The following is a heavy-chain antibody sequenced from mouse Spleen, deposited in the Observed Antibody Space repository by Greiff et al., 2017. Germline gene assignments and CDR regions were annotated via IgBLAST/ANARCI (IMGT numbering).Heavy chain of an antibody. Sequence: DVHLVESGGDLVKPGGSLKLSCAASGFTFSSYGMSWVRQTPDKRLEWVATISSGGSYTYYPDSVKGRFTISRDNAKNTLYLQMSSLKSEDTAMYYCARWGGSSYWYFDVWGTGTTVTVSS. J-gene: IGHJ1*03. CDR1: GFTFSSYG. D-gene: IGHD1-1*01. CDR3: ARWGGSSYWYFDV. CDR2: ISSGGSYT. V-gene: IGHV5-6*01.